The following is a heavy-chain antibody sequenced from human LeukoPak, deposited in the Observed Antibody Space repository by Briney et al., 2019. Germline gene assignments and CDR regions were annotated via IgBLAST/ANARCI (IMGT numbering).Heavy chain of an antibody. CDR1: GFTFSIYS. Sequence: GGSLRLSCAASGFTFSIYSMNWVRQAPGKGLEWVSSISSSSSYIYYADSVKGRFTISRDNAKNSLYLQMNSLRAEDTAVYYCARDFWFRESLPTYLDYWGQGTLVTVSS. CDR3: ARDFWFRESLPTYLDY. J-gene: IGHJ4*02. D-gene: IGHD3-10*01. V-gene: IGHV3-21*01. CDR2: ISSSSSYI.